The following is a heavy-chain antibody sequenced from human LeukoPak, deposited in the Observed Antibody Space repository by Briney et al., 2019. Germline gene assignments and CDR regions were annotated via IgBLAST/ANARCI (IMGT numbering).Heavy chain of an antibody. CDR1: GFTFSSYG. V-gene: IGHV3-30*02. J-gene: IGHJ6*03. Sequence: PGGSLRLSCAASGFTFSSYGMHWVRQAPGKGLEWVAFIRYDGSNKYYADSAKGRFTISRDNSKNTLYLQMNSLRAEDTAVYYCARVTHSSGYYLYYYYYYMDVWGKGTTVTVSS. CDR2: IRYDGSNK. D-gene: IGHD3-22*01. CDR3: ARVTHSSGYYLYYYYYYMDV.